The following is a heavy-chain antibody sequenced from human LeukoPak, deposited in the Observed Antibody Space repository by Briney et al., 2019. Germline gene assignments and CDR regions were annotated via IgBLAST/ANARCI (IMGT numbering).Heavy chain of an antibody. CDR3: ARPSSGGSLDY. CDR2: ISAYNGNT. V-gene: IGHV1-18*01. J-gene: IGHJ4*02. D-gene: IGHD2-15*01. CDR1: GYTFTSYG. Sequence: AASVKVSCKASGYTFTSYGISWVRQAPGQGLEWVGWISAYNGNTNYAQNLQGRVTMTTDTSTSTAYMELRSLRPDDTAVYYCARPSSGGSLDYWGQGTLVTVSS.